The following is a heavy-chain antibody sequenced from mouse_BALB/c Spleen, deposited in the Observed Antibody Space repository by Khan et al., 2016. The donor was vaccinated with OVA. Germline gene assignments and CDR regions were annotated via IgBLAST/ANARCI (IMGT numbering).Heavy chain of an antibody. J-gene: IGHJ3*01. V-gene: IGHV5-6*01. CDR3: ASHLTGSFAY. D-gene: IGHD4-1*01. CDR1: GFSFSAYG. CDR2: INSDGYYT. Sequence: EVELVESGGDLMKPGGSLKLSCAASGFSFSAYGMSWVRQTPDKRLEWVATINSDGYYTYYPDSVQGRFTISRNNAKNTLYLQMSGLKSEDTAMYYCASHLTGSFAYWGQGTLVTVSA.